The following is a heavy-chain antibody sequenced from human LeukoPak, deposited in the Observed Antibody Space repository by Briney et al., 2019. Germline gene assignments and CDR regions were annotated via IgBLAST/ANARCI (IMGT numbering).Heavy chain of an antibody. V-gene: IGHV1-69*13. D-gene: IGHD6-19*01. Sequence: SVKVSCKASGGTFISYAISWVRQAPGQGLEWMGGIIPILGTANYAQKFHGRVTITADESTSTAYMELSSLRSEDTAVYYCARDYPSSLAVAGYYYYYGMDVWGQGTTVTVSS. CDR3: ARDYPSSLAVAGYYYYYGMDV. CDR2: IIPILGTA. CDR1: GGTFISYA. J-gene: IGHJ6*02.